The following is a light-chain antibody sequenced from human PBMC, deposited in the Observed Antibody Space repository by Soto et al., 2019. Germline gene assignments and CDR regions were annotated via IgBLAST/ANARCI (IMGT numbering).Light chain of an antibody. CDR3: QHYNSYSEA. Sequence: IQLTQSPSSLSASLGDRVKIICRASQGISSDLAWYQQKPGKAPNLLIYDASSLESGVPSRFSGSGSGTDFTLTISSLQPDDFATYYCQHYNSYSEAFGQGTKVDIK. J-gene: IGKJ1*01. CDR1: QGISSD. CDR2: DAS. V-gene: IGKV1-13*02.